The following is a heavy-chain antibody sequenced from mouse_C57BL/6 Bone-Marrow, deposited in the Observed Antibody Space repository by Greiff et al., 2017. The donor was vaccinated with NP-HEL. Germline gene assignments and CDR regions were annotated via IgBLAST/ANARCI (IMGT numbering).Heavy chain of an antibody. D-gene: IGHD1-1*01. V-gene: IGHV1-55*01. CDR3: ARNELYGSTFLDY. J-gene: IGHJ2*01. Sequence: QVHVKQPGAELVKPGASVKMSCKASGYTFTSYWITWVKQRPGQGLEWIGDIYPGSGSTNYNEKFKSKATLTVDTSSSTAYMQLSSLTSEDSAVYYCARNELYGSTFLDYWGQGTTLTVSS. CDR1: GYTFTSYW. CDR2: IYPGSGST.